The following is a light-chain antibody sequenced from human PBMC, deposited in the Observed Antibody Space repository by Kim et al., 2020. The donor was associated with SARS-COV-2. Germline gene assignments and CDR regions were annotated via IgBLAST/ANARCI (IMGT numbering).Light chain of an antibody. Sequence: PGKAAVITCVGSEIRVKRMLWYQMRPSQAPVMSICYNPDRPSGIPERVSGSNSENTATLTINRVEAGDEAHYYCQVWDRSSDHVVFGGGTQLTVL. CDR2: YNP. J-gene: IGLJ2*01. CDR1: EIRVKR. V-gene: IGLV3-21*04. CDR3: QVWDRSSDHVV.